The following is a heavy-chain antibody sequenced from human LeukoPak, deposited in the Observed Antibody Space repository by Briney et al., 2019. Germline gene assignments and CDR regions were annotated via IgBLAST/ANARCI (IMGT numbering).Heavy chain of an antibody. Sequence: QPGGSLRLSCAASGFTFSSYAMSWVRQAPGKGLEWVSAISGSGGSTYYADSVKGRFTISRDNSKNTLYLQMNSLGAEDTAVYYCAKVYYGSGTLNWFDPWGQGTLVTVSS. J-gene: IGHJ5*02. V-gene: IGHV3-23*01. CDR1: GFTFSSYA. D-gene: IGHD3-10*01. CDR2: ISGSGGST. CDR3: AKVYYGSGTLNWFDP.